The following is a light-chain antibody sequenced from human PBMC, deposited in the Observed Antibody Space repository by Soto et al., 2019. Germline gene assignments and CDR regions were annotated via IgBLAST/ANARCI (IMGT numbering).Light chain of an antibody. Sequence: EVELTQSPATLSLSQGERVNLXXRASQIVYEYLAGYQQKPDQAPGLLIYDASNRATVIPARFSGSGSGTDFTLTISSLEPEDFAVYYCQQRSKWDTFGRGTKVETK. V-gene: IGKV3-11*01. J-gene: IGKJ4*01. CDR3: QQRSKWDT. CDR2: DAS. CDR1: QIVYEY.